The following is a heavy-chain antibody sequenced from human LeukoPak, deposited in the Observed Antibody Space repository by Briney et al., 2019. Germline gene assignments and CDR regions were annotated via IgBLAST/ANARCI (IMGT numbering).Heavy chain of an antibody. CDR1: GFTFSSYW. D-gene: IGHD4-17*01. J-gene: IGHJ2*01. CDR2: INSDGSST. Sequence: PGGSLRLSCAASGFTFSSYWMHWVRQAPGKGLVWVSRINSDGSSTSYADSVEGRFTISRDNAKNTLYLQMNSLRAEDTAVYYGAKGGHADYGDYSHLWYFDLWGRGTLVTVSS. V-gene: IGHV3-74*01. CDR3: AKGGHADYGDYSHLWYFDL.